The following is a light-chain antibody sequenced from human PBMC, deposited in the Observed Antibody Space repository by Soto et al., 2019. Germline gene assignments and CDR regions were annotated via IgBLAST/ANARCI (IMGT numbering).Light chain of an antibody. CDR3: SSYTSNSTRV. CDR1: SSYVGRYNY. CDR2: EVS. J-gene: IGLJ3*02. Sequence: QSALTQPASVSGSPGQSITISCTGTSSYVGRYNYVSWYQQHPGKAPKLMIYEVSNRPSGVSNRFSGSKSGNTASLTISGLQAEDEADYYCSSYTSNSTRVFGGGTKLTVL. V-gene: IGLV2-14*01.